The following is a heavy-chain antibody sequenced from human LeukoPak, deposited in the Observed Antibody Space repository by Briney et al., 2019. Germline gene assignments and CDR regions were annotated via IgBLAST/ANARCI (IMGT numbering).Heavy chain of an antibody. Sequence: GASVKVSCKASGYTFTSYDINWVRQATGQGLECMGIIKPSDGSTSYGQKLQGRVTMTRDMSTSTVYMELSSLRSGDTAVYYCATGELLQMGNDYWGQGTLVTVSS. V-gene: IGHV1-46*04. J-gene: IGHJ4*02. CDR1: GYTFTSYD. CDR3: ATGELLQMGNDY. CDR2: IKPSDGST. D-gene: IGHD1-26*01.